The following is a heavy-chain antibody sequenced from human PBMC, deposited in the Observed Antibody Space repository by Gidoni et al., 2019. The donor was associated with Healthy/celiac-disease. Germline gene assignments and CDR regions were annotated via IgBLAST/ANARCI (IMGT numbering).Heavy chain of an antibody. Sequence: AASGFTFSDYYMSLIRQAPGKGLEWVSYISSSTSDTNYADSVTGRFTISRDNAKSPLYLQMNSLRVEDTAVYYCARDIESGSGSTFDNWGQGTLVTVSS. V-gene: IGHV3-11*05. J-gene: IGHJ4*02. CDR2: ISSSTSDT. CDR1: GFTFSDYY. CDR3: ARDIESGSGSTFDN. D-gene: IGHD3-10*01.